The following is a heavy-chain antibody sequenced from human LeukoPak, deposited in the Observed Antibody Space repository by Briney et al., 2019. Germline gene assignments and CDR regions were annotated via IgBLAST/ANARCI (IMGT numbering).Heavy chain of an antibody. CDR3: VKRDKGTFDY. J-gene: IGHJ4*02. CDR1: GFTFSSYA. Sequence: GGSLRVSCAASGFTFSSYAMTWVRQAPGKGLEWVSAIGARADTSDYADAVKGRFIISRDNSKNPLYLQMNSLRAEDTAVYYCVKRDKGTFDYWGRGTLVTVSS. D-gene: IGHD3-16*01. CDR2: IGARADTS. V-gene: IGHV3-23*01.